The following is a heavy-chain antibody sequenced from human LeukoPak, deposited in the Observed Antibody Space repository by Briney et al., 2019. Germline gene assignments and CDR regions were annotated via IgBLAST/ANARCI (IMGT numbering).Heavy chain of an antibody. CDR1: GFTFSNYW. CDR3: ARDDSSGYYYFDN. Sequence: GSLGLSCVASGFTFSNYWMSWVRQAPGKGLERVANINQGGSEKYSVDSVKGRFTFSRDNAKNSLFLQMNSLRADDTAVYYCARDDSSGYYYFDNWGQGTLVTVSS. J-gene: IGHJ4*02. D-gene: IGHD3-22*01. CDR2: INQGGSEK. V-gene: IGHV3-7*01.